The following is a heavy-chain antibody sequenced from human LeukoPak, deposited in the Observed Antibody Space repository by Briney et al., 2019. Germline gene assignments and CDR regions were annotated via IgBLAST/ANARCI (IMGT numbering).Heavy chain of an antibody. D-gene: IGHD3-22*01. Sequence: PSETLSLTCTVSGGSISSSSYYWGWIRQPPGKGLEWIGSIYYSGSTYYNPSLKSRVTISVDTSKNQFSLKLSSVTAADTAVYYCARRLDSSGYYYEVRYFDYWGQGTLVTVSS. CDR2: IYYSGST. CDR3: ARRLDSSGYYYEVRYFDY. V-gene: IGHV4-39*01. J-gene: IGHJ4*02. CDR1: GGSISSSSYY.